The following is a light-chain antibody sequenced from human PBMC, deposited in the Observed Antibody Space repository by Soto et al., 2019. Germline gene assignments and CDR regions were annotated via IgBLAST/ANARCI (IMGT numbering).Light chain of an antibody. J-gene: IGKJ4*01. CDR1: QSISSW. Sequence: DIQMTQSPSSLSASVGDRVTITCRASQSISSWLAWYQQKPGKAPKLLIYDASSLESGVPSRFSGSESGTEFTLTISSLQPDDFATYYCQQYNSYSGLTFGGGTKVDI. CDR2: DAS. CDR3: QQYNSYSGLT. V-gene: IGKV1-5*01.